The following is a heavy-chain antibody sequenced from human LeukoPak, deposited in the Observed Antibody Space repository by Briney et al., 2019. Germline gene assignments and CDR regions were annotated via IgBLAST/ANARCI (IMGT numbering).Heavy chain of an antibody. V-gene: IGHV3-13*01. CDR2: IGTAGDT. CDR3: ARATREYYYGSGSKSYWYFDL. J-gene: IGHJ2*01. Sequence: GGSLRLSCAASGFTFSSYDMHWVRQATGKGLEWASAIGTAGDTYYPGSVKGRFTISRENAKNSLYLQMNSLRAGDTAVYYCARATREYYYGSGSKSYWYFDLWGRGTLVTVSS. CDR1: GFTFSSYD. D-gene: IGHD3-10*01.